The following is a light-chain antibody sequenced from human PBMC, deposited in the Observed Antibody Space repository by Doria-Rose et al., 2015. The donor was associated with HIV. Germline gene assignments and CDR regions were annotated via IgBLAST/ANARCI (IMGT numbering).Light chain of an antibody. Sequence: EIVLTQSPGTLPLSPGERATLSCRASQSVSANYLARYQQRPGQSPRLLIYGASSSATDIPDRFSGSGSGTDFTLTISRLEPEDFAVYYCHQYASSRTFGQGTKVEIK. J-gene: IGKJ1*01. V-gene: IGKV3-20*01. CDR2: GAS. CDR1: QSVSANY. CDR3: HQYASSRT.